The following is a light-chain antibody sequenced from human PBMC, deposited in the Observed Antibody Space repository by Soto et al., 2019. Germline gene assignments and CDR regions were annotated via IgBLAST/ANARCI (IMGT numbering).Light chain of an antibody. Sequence: EIVMTQSPATLSLSPGERATLSCRASQSVGSDLACYQQKPGQAPRLVIYDIFTSATGVPTRSSGSGSGTEFTLIISSLQSEDFSVYYCQQYNSWSLTFGGGTKVEIK. CDR1: QSVGSD. CDR3: QQYNSWSLT. CDR2: DIF. J-gene: IGKJ4*01. V-gene: IGKV3D-15*01.